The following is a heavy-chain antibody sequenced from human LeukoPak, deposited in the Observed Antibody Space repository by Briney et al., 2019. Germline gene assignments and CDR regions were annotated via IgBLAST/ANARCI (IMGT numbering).Heavy chain of an antibody. Sequence: PGGSLRLSCVASGFTVSDHYLDWVRQAPGKGLEWVGHIRKKSDRYTTEYAASVKGRFTISRDDSTNSVYLQMSSLKSEDTAVYYCADIGGGGSNTRWGEGTVVTVSS. J-gene: IGHJ1*01. D-gene: IGHD2-15*01. CDR3: ADIGGGGSNTR. V-gene: IGHV3-72*01. CDR2: IRKKSDRYTT. CDR1: GFTVSDHY.